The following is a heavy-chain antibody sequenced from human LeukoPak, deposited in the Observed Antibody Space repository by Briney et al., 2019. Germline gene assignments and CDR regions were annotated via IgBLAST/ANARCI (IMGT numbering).Heavy chain of an antibody. CDR3: ARGPYYDILTGYYRYYYYMDV. V-gene: IGHV4-38-2*02. CDR1: GYSISSGYY. Sequence: SETLSLTCTVSGYSISSGYYWGWIRQPPGKGLEWIGSIYHSGSTYYNPSLKSRVTISVDTSKNQFSLKLSSVTAADTAVYYCARGPYYDILTGYYRYYYYMDVWGKGTTVTISS. D-gene: IGHD3-9*01. J-gene: IGHJ6*03. CDR2: IYHSGST.